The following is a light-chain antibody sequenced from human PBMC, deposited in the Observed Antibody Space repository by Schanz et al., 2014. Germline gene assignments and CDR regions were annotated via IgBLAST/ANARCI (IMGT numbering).Light chain of an antibody. V-gene: IGLV2-8*01. CDR2: EVS. CDR3: SSYAGSNTAYV. CDR1: SSDVGGYNY. J-gene: IGLJ1*01. Sequence: QSALTQPPSASGSPGQSVTISCTGTSSDVGGYNYVSWYQQHPGKAPKLMIYEVSKRPSGVPDRFSGSKSGNTASLTVSGLQAEEEAVYYCSSYAGSNTAYVFGTGTQLTVL.